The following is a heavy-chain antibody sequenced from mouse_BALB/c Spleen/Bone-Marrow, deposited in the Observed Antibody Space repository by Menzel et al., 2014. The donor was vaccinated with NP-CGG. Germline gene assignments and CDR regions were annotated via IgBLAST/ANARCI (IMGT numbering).Heavy chain of an antibody. CDR3: ARHEKANYGNYAMDY. Sequence: VHLVESGAELVKPGASVKLSCEASGYTFTEYIIHWVKQRSGQGLEWIGWFYPGSGSIKYNEKFKDKATLTADKSSSTVYMELSRFTSEDSAVYFCARHEKANYGNYAMDYWGQGTSVTVSS. D-gene: IGHD1-1*01. CDR2: FYPGSGSI. CDR1: GYTFTEYI. J-gene: IGHJ4*01. V-gene: IGHV1-62-2*01.